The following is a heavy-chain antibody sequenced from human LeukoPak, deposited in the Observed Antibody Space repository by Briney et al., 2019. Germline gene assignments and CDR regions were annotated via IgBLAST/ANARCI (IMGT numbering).Heavy chain of an antibody. J-gene: IGHJ6*02. CDR3: ARGFSSRRWNAYYYYYGMDV. Sequence: SETLSLTCAVYGGSFSGYYWSWIRQPPGKGLEWIGEINHSGSTNYNPSLKSRVTISVDTSKNQFSLKLSSVTAADTAVYYCARGFSSRRWNAYYYYYGMDVWGQGTTVTVSS. D-gene: IGHD2-2*01. V-gene: IGHV4-34*01. CDR1: GGSFSGYY. CDR2: INHSGST.